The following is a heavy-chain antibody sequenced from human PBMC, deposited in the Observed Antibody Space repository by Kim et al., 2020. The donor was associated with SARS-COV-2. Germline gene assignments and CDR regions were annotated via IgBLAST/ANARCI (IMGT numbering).Heavy chain of an antibody. V-gene: IGHV4-34*01. J-gene: IGHJ3*02. Sequence: SETLSLTCAVYGGSFSGYYWSWIRQPPGKGLEWIGEINHSGSTNYNPSLKSRVTISVDTSKNQFSLKLSSVTAADTAVYYCARGARYGLNRAFDIWGQGTMVTVSS. CDR1: GGSFSGYY. CDR2: INHSGST. CDR3: ARGARYGLNRAFDI. D-gene: IGHD5-18*01.